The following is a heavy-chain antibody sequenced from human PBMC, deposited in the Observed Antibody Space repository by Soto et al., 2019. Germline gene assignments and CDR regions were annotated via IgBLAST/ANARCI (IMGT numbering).Heavy chain of an antibody. J-gene: IGHJ4*02. Sequence: ASVRVSCKTSGYTFTEFDINWVRQAPGQGLEWMGWMNTNTGNTGYAQKFQGRVTMTRDTSISTAYMELRRLRSEDTAVYYCARVVRFFGGHAGYWGQGTLVTVSS. CDR2: MNTNTGNT. V-gene: IGHV1-8*01. D-gene: IGHD3-3*01. CDR1: GYTFTEFD. CDR3: ARVVRFFGGHAGY.